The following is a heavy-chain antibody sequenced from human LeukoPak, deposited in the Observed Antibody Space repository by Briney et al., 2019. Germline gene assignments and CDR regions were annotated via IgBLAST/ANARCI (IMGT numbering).Heavy chain of an antibody. J-gene: IGHJ4*02. D-gene: IGHD6-13*01. CDR2: ISYDGSNK. Sequence: GGSLRLFCAASGFTFSSYAMHWVRQAPGKGLEWVAVISYDGSNKYYADSVKGRFTISRDNSKNTLYLQMNSLRAEDTAVYYCARDTDSSSWYYFDYWGQGTLVTVSS. V-gene: IGHV3-30*04. CDR3: ARDTDSSSWYYFDY. CDR1: GFTFSSYA.